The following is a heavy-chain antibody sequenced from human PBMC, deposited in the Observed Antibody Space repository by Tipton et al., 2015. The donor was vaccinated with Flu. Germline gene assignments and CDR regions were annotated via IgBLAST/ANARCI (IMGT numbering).Heavy chain of an antibody. CDR2: IHRTGSA. Sequence: TLSLTCSVSGDSIGSDYYWGWIRQPPGKGLQWIGNIHRTGSAYYNPSLTSRVTISVDTSKNQFSLRLTSVTAADTAVYYCARDQGFGGGLTYDYYAMDVWGQGTTVTVPS. J-gene: IGHJ6*02. V-gene: IGHV4-38-2*02. D-gene: IGHD3-10*01. CDR3: ARDQGFGGGLTYDYYAMDV. CDR1: GDSIGSDYY.